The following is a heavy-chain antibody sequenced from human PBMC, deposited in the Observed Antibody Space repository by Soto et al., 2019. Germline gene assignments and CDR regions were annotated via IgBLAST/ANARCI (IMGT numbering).Heavy chain of an antibody. D-gene: IGHD3-9*01. CDR1: GFSLSTSGVG. J-gene: IGHJ4*02. Sequence: SGPTLVNPTQTLTLTFTFSGFSLSTSGVGVGWIRQPPGKALEWLALIYWDDDKRYSPSLKGRLTITKDTSKNQVVLTMTNMDPVDTATYYCAHSKTSYDILTGYFLLPFDYWGQGTLVTVSS. CDR2: IYWDDDK. V-gene: IGHV2-5*02. CDR3: AHSKTSYDILTGYFLLPFDY.